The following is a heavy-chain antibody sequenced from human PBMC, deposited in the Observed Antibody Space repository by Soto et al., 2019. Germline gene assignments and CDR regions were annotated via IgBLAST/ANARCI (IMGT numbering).Heavy chain of an antibody. CDR3: AAIPVASSGQLHYFDY. J-gene: IGHJ4*02. D-gene: IGHD3-22*01. CDR2: IVVGSGNT. V-gene: IGHV1-58*02. CDR1: GFTFTSSA. Sequence: GASVKVSCKASGFTFTSSAMQWVRQARGQRLEWIGWIVVGSGNTNYAQKFQERVTITRDMSTSTAYMELSSLRSEDTAVYYCAAIPVASSGQLHYFDYWGQGTLVTVSS.